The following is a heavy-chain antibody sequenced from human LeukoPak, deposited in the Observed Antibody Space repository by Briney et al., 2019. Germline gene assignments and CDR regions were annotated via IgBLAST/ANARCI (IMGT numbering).Heavy chain of an antibody. CDR2: ISPYNHNT. J-gene: IGHJ4*02. V-gene: IGHV1-18*01. CDR3: ARDVTSLISVAGH. D-gene: IGHD6-19*01. CDR1: GYTYPTYG. Sequence: ASVKVSCKASGYTYPTYGITWVRQPPGQGLAWMGWISPYNHNTKYAPKLQGRLTMTTDTTTSAAYMELWSLGPDDTAVYYCARDVTSLISVAGHWGQGTLVTVSS.